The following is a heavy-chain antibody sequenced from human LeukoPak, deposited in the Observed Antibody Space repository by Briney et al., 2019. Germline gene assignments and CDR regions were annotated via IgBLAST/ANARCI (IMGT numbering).Heavy chain of an antibody. Sequence: GGSLRLSCAASGFTFSSYAMSWVRQAPGKGLEWISTMSASGGRTYYADSVMGRFTISKDKSKKLLYLRMNSLRAEDTAVYYCAKDREPDDDYYYYGMDAWGQGTTVIVSS. J-gene: IGHJ6*02. V-gene: IGHV3-23*01. CDR1: GFTFSSYA. CDR2: MSASGGRT. CDR3: AKDREPDDDYYYYGMDA. D-gene: IGHD1-26*01.